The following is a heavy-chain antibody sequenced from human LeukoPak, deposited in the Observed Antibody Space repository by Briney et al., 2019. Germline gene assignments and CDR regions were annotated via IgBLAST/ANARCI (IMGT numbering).Heavy chain of an antibody. CDR2: INPNSGGT. Sequence: ASVKVSCKASGYTFTGYYMHWVRQAPGQGLEWMGWINPNSGGTNYAQKFQGRVTMTRDTSISTAYMELSRLRSDDTAVYYCASFGATIPGEDWYLDYWGQGTLVTVSS. CDR1: GYTFTGYY. V-gene: IGHV1-2*02. J-gene: IGHJ4*02. D-gene: IGHD5-12*01. CDR3: ASFGATIPGEDWYLDY.